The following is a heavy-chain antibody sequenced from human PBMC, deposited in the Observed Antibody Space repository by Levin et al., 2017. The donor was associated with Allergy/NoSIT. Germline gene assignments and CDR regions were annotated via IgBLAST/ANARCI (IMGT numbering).Heavy chain of an antibody. J-gene: IGHJ4*02. V-gene: IGHV3-53*01. Sequence: PGGSLRLSCAVSGSTVSSKHMSCVRQAPGKGLEWVSMIYMDGSTYYADSVKGRFTISRDNSKNTLYLQMNSLRAEDTAVYDCARESSGPFVYWGQGTLVTVSS. D-gene: IGHD3-22*01. CDR1: GSTVSSKH. CDR3: ARESSGPFVY. CDR2: IYMDGST.